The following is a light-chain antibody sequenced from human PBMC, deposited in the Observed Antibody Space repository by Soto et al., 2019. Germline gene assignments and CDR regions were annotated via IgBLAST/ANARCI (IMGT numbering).Light chain of an antibody. Sequence: QSSLTQPGSVSGCPGQSITISCTLTSSDVGGYNYVSWYQQQAGKAPKLLIYEVNYRPSGVSDRFSGSKYGTTASLTISGLQAEDEADYYCSSYTTTKNCVFGTGTKVTVL. V-gene: IGLV2-14*01. CDR1: SSDVGGYNY. CDR3: SSYTTTKNCV. CDR2: EVN. J-gene: IGLJ1*01.